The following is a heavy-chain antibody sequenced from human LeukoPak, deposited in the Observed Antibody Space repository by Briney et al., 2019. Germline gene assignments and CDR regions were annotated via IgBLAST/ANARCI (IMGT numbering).Heavy chain of an antibody. J-gene: IGHJ4*02. CDR3: ARGWIEMPTVYFDY. CDR2: ISTHTGDT. D-gene: IGHD5-24*01. V-gene: IGHV1-18*01. CDR1: DYTFTSYG. Sequence: ASVKVSCKASDYTFTSYGISWVRQAPGQGLEWMGWISTHTGDTKYTQKLQGRVTMTADTSTRTAYMELRSLRSDDTAVYYCARGWIEMPTVYFDYWGQGTLVSVP.